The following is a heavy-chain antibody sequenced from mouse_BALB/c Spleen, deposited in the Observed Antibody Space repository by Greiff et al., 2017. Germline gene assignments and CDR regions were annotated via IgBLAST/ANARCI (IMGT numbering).Heavy chain of an antibody. D-gene: IGHD2-1*01. V-gene: IGHV14-3*02. CDR1: GFNIKDTY. CDR2: IDPANGNT. J-gene: IGHJ3*01. Sequence: VQLKQSGAELVKPGASVKLSCTASGFNIKDTYMHWVKQRPEQGLEWIGRIDPANGNTKYDPKFQGKATITADTSSNTAYLQLSSLTSEDTAVYYCAPSYGNFSWFAYWGQGTLVTVSA. CDR3: APSYGNFSWFAY.